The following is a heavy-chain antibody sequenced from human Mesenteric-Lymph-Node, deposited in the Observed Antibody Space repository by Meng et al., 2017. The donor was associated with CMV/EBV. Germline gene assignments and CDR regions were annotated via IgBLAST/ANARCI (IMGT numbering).Heavy chain of an antibody. CDR2: TYYRSKWYN. CDR1: SSNRAA. D-gene: IGHD3-22*01. Sequence: SSNRAAWNWIRQSPSRGLEWLGRTYYRSKWYNDYAVSVKSRIPINPDTSKNQFSLQLNSVTPEDTAVYYCARDYYDSSAHPEGFDYWGQGTLVTVSS. V-gene: IGHV6-1*01. CDR3: ARDYYDSSAHPEGFDY. J-gene: IGHJ4*02.